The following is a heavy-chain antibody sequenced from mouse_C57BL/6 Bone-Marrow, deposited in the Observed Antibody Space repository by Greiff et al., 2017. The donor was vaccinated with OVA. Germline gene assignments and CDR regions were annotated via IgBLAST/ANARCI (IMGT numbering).Heavy chain of an antibody. D-gene: IGHD1-1*01. Sequence: VQLQQSGTELVKPGASVKLSCKASGYTFTSYWMHWVKQRPGQGLEWIGNINPSNGGTNYNEKFKSKATLTVDKSSSTAYMQLSSLTSEDSAVYYCARGGRLVRWAGKDFDVWGTGTTVTVSS. CDR2: INPSNGGT. CDR3: ARGGRLVRWAGKDFDV. CDR1: GYTFTSYW. V-gene: IGHV1-53*01. J-gene: IGHJ1*03.